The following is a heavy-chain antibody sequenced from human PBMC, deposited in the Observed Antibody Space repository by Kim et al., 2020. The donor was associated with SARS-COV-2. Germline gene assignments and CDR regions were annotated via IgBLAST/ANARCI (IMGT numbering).Heavy chain of an antibody. V-gene: IGHV3-33*05. CDR1: GFTFSSYG. CDR3: ARSHTWIPFDY. Sequence: GGSLRLSCAASGFTFSSYGMHWVRQAPGKGLEWVAVISYDGSNKYYADSVKGRFTISRDNSKNTLYLQMNSLRAEDTAVYYCARSHTWIPFDYWGQRTLVTVSS. CDR2: ISYDGSNK. D-gene: IGHD1-20*01. J-gene: IGHJ4*02.